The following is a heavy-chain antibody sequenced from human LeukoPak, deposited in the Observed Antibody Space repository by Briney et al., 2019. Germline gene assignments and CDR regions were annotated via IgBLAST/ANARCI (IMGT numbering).Heavy chain of an antibody. Sequence: SQTLSLTCAISGDRVSSISAAWNWMRQSPSRGLEWLGRTYYRSKWYNDYAVSVKSRITINPDTSKNQFSLQLNSVTPEDTAVYYCVRDLRSNYFDGAFDIWGQGTMVTVSS. V-gene: IGHV6-1*01. CDR1: GDRVSSISAA. CDR2: TYYRSKWYN. D-gene: IGHD3-10*01. J-gene: IGHJ3*02. CDR3: VRDLRSNYFDGAFDI.